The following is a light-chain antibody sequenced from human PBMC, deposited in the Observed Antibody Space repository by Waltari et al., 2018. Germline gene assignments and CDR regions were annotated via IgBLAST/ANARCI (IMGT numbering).Light chain of an antibody. J-gene: IGKJ1*01. CDR1: RNLLCSDEKTY. CDR3: MQTIQPRT. CDR2: EVS. V-gene: IGKV2D-29*01. Sequence: DMVLTQTPLSLSFTPGQPPSISCRSIRNLLCSDEKTYLYWYLQKPGQPPQRLIYEVSNRLSGVPDRFRGSGSGTDFTLKISRVEAGDVGVYYCMQTIQPRTFGQGTKVEIK.